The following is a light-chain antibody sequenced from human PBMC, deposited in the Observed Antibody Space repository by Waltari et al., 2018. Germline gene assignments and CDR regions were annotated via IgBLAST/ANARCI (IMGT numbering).Light chain of an antibody. CDR3: QQSYTNPLT. J-gene: IGKJ4*01. CDR1: HTIYNY. Sequence: DIQMPQFPSSLSASIGDRVTITCRASHTIYNYLNWYQQYPGKAPKLLIYAASSLQSGVPSRFSGSGSGTTFTLTITNLQPEDLATYYCQQSYTNPLTVGGGTNVEIK. CDR2: AAS. V-gene: IGKV1-39*01.